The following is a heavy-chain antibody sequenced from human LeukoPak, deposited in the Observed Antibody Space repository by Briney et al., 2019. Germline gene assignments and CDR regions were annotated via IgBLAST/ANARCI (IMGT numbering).Heavy chain of an antibody. CDR3: AKHAGDYYFDY. V-gene: IGHV3-23*01. CDR1: AFTFGNYA. CDR2: ISGSGT. Sequence: GRSLRLSCAPSAFTFGNYAMTWVRQAPGKGMEGVSSISGSGTYYAASVKGRFTISRDNSKNTLYLQMNSLRAEDTALYYCAKHAGDYYFDYWGQGTLVTVSS. J-gene: IGHJ4*02. D-gene: IGHD2-21*02.